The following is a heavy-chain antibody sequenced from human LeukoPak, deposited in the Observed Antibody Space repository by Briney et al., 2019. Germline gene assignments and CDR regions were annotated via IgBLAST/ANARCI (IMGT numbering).Heavy chain of an antibody. CDR2: ISSSGSTI. V-gene: IGHV3-11*01. CDR3: ARVLGCTGGSCYSIYGMDA. J-gene: IGHJ6*02. CDR1: GFTFSDYY. D-gene: IGHD2-15*01. Sequence: GGSLRLSCAASGFTFSDYYMSWIRQAPGKGLEWVSYISSSGSTIYYADSVKGRFTISRDNSKNTLYLQMNSLRAEDTAVYYCARVLGCTGGSCYSIYGMDAWGQGTTVTVSS.